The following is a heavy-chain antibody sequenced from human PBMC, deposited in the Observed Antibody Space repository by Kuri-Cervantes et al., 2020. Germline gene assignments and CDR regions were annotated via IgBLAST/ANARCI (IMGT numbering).Heavy chain of an antibody. CDR1: GYTFTDYY. CDR3: ARRRGGLPLDY. Sequence: ASVKVSCKASGYTFTDYYTHWVRQAPGQGLEWMGWINPNSGGTNYAQKFQGRVTMTRDTSISTAYMELSRLRSDDTAVYYCARRRGGLPLDYWGQGTLVTVSS. V-gene: IGHV1-2*02. J-gene: IGHJ4*02. CDR2: INPNSGGT. D-gene: IGHD1-26*01.